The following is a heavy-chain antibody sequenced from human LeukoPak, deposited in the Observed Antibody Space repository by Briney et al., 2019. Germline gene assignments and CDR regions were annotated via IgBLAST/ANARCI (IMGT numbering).Heavy chain of an antibody. CDR1: GGSISRSF. V-gene: IGHV4-59*08. CDR3: ARLIAVAGTFYYFGY. CDR2: ISSSGST. D-gene: IGHD6-19*01. J-gene: IGHJ4*02. Sequence: PSETLSLTCTVSGGSISRSFWTWIRLPPTKGLEWIGYISSSGSTSYNPSLTSRVTISIDTSKNHFSLKLSSVTAADTAVYYCARLIAVAGTFYYFGYWGQGTLVTVSS.